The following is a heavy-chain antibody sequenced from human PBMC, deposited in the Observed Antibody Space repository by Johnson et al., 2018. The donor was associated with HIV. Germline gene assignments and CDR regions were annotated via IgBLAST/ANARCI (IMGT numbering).Heavy chain of an antibody. CDR3: ARDIMADTALDPGFAFDI. J-gene: IGHJ3*02. CDR1: GFTFSSFG. D-gene: IGHD3-16*01. Sequence: QVQLVESGGGVVQPGRSLRLSCSASGFTFSSFGIHWVRQAPGKGLEWVAIISYDGSNKYYADSVKGRFTISRDNAKNSLYLQMNSLRAEDTAVYYCARDIMADTALDPGFAFDIWGQGTMVTVSS. V-gene: IGHV3-30*12. CDR2: ISYDGSNK.